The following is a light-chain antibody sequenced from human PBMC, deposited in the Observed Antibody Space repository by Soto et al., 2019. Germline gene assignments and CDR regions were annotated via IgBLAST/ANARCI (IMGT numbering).Light chain of an antibody. V-gene: IGKV3-20*01. J-gene: IGKJ1*01. CDR2: GAS. Sequence: IVFTQSPGTLSLSPVERTTLSCRASQSISRYLAWYQQKPGQGPRLLIYGASSRATGTPDRFSGSGSGTDFTLTINRLEPEDFALYYCQQYGSSPPTFGQGTKVDI. CDR3: QQYGSSPPT. CDR1: QSISRY.